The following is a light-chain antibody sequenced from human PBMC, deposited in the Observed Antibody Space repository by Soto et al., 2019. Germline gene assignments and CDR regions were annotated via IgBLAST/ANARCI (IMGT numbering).Light chain of an antibody. V-gene: IGKV1-5*03. CDR2: KAS. CDR1: QTIRGW. Sequence: DIQVTQSPSTLSASVGDRVIITCRTSQTIRGWLAWYQQKPGSAPKLLIYKASNLERGVPSRFSGSGSGTEFGQPIRSLQPDDFGTYYYKQCRTYRSLTFGPGTRVDI. CDR3: KQCRTYRSLT. J-gene: IGKJ3*01.